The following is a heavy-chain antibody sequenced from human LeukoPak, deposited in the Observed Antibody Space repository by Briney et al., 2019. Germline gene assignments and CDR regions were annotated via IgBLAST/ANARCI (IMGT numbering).Heavy chain of an antibody. Sequence: SETLSLTCTVSGGSISSSSYYWGWIRQPPGKGLEWIGSMYYSGSTFYIPSLKSRVTMSVDTSKNQFSLELTSVTAADTAVYYCATTFTTPFDHWGQGTLVTVSS. D-gene: IGHD3-3*01. V-gene: IGHV4-39*01. J-gene: IGHJ4*02. CDR3: ATTFTTPFDH. CDR2: MYYSGST. CDR1: GGSISSSSYY.